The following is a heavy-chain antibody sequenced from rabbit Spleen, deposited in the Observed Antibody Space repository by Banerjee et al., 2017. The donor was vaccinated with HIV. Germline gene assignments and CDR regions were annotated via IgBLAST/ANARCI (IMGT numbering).Heavy chain of an antibody. CDR2: IYTGSGIT. CDR1: GIDFSSYYY. D-gene: IGHD8-1*01. CDR3: ARDTGSSFSSYGMDL. Sequence: QQQLEESGGGLVKPGGTLTLTCKASGIDFSSYYYFCWVRQAPGKGLEVIACIYTGSGITYYANWVNGRFSISRENAQNTVFLQMTSLTAADTATYFCARDTGSSFSSYGMDLWGPGTLVTVS. J-gene: IGHJ6*01. V-gene: IGHV1S43*01.